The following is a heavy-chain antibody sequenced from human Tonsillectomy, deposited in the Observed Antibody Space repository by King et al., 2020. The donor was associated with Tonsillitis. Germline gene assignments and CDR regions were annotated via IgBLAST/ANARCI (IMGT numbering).Heavy chain of an antibody. D-gene: IGHD1-26*01. CDR3: ARDREGCMDV. V-gene: IGHV3-30*03. CDR1: GFTFSNYG. CDR2: ISYDGSNK. Sequence: VQLVESGGGVVQPGRSLRLSCAASGFTFSNYGIHWVRQAPGKGLEWVAVISYDGSNKYYADSVKGRFTISRDNSKNTLFLQMNSLRAEDTAVYYCARDREGCMDVCGQGTTGTVSS. J-gene: IGHJ6*02.